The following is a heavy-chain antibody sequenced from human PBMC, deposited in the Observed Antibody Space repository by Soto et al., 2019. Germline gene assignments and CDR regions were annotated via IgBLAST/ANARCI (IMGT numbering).Heavy chain of an antibody. D-gene: IGHD3-22*01. CDR1: GFTFSSYS. V-gene: IGHV3-48*02. Sequence: GGSLRLSCAASGFTFSSYSMNWVRQAPGKGLEWVSYISSSSSTIYYADSVKGRFTISRDNAKNSLYLQMNSLRDEDTAVYYCASLRVRYYYDSSGSFDYWGQGTLVTVSS. CDR3: ASLRVRYYYDSSGSFDY. CDR2: ISSSSSTI. J-gene: IGHJ4*02.